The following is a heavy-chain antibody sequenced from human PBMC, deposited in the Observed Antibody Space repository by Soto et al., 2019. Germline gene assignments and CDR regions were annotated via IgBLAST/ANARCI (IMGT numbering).Heavy chain of an antibody. Sequence: QVQLVESGGGVVQHGRSLRLSCAASGFTFSSYGMHWVRQAPGKGLEWVAVIWYDGSNKYYADSVKGRFTISRDNSKNTLYLQMNSLRAEDTAVYYCARDSGGIRRRYYGMDVWGQGTTVTVSS. CDR1: GFTFSSYG. D-gene: IGHD3-10*01. J-gene: IGHJ6*02. V-gene: IGHV3-33*01. CDR2: IWYDGSNK. CDR3: ARDSGGIRRRYYGMDV.